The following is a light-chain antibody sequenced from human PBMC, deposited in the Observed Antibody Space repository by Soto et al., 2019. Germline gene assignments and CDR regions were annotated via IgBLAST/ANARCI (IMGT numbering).Light chain of an antibody. V-gene: IGKV3-15*01. CDR1: QSVDID. Sequence: EIVLTQSPGTLSVSPGERVTLSCRASQSVDIDLAWYQQKPGQAPRLLIYGASTRATGIPARFSGSGSGTEFTLTISSLQSEGFAVYYCQQYHDWGEFGQGTKVDIK. J-gene: IGKJ1*01. CDR2: GAS. CDR3: QQYHDWGE.